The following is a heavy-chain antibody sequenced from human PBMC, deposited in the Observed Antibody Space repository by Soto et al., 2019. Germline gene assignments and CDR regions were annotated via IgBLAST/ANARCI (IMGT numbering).Heavy chain of an antibody. J-gene: IGHJ4*02. CDR3: GGGSYLGRIWQLAHPITYFDD. Sequence: SETLSLTCAVYGGSFSGYYWSWIRQPPGKGLEWIGEINHSGSTNYNPSLKSRVTISVDTSKNQFSLKLSAVTAADTAVYYCGGGSYLGRIWQLAHPITYFDDWGQGTLVTVSS. CDR2: INHSGST. V-gene: IGHV4-34*01. CDR1: GGSFSGYY. D-gene: IGHD6-13*01.